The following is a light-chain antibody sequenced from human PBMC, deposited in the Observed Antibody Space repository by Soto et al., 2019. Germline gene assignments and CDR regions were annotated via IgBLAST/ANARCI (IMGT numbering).Light chain of an antibody. CDR3: SSYAGSSIPVA. J-gene: IGLJ2*01. CDR2: DVT. V-gene: IGLV2-8*01. Sequence: QSALTQPPSASGSPGQSVTISCTGASSDVGGYNFVSWYQHHPGKAPRLMIYDVTQRPSGVPDRFSGSKSGNTASLTVSGLQVDDEAYYHCSSYAGSSIPVAFGGGIKLTVL. CDR1: SSDVGGYNF.